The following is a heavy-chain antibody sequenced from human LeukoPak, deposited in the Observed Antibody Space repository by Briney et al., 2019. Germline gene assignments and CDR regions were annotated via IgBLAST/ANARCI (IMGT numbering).Heavy chain of an antibody. Sequence: SETLSLTCTVSGGSISSYYWSWIRQPPGKGLEWIGYIYYSGSTYYNPSLKSRVTISVDKSKNQFSLKLSSVTAADTAVYYCARAEGAASHIWGQGTMVSVSS. CDR2: IYYSGST. J-gene: IGHJ3*02. V-gene: IGHV4-59*12. D-gene: IGHD3-16*01. CDR1: GGSISSYY. CDR3: ARAEGAASHI.